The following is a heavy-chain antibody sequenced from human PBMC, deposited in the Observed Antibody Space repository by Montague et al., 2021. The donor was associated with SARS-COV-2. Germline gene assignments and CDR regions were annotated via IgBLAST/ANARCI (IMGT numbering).Heavy chain of an antibody. D-gene: IGHD1-20*01. CDR1: GGSISSYY. Sequence: SETLSLTCTVSGGSISSYYWSWIRQPPGKGLEWIGYIYYSGSTNXNPSLKSRVTISVDTSKNQFSLKLSSVTAADTAVYYCARENNWNLNGWFDPWGQGTLVTVSS. V-gene: IGHV4-59*01. J-gene: IGHJ5*02. CDR2: IYYSGST. CDR3: ARENNWNLNGWFDP.